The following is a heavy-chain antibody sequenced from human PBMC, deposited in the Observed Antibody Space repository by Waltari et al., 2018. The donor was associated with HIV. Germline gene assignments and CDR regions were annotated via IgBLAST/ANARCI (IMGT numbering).Heavy chain of an antibody. CDR2: IFHQGPT. D-gene: IGHD3-16*01. Sequence: QVHLKQWGAGLLKPSETLYLTCAIQGESFNDYYWSFRDFSWTWIRHSPGKGLEWIGQIFHQGPTNSNPSLRRRVSMSADSSNKQFSLRLSSVPAADTAVYYCAGGVSEDQIWGSYFDHWGQGTPVTVSS. J-gene: IGHJ5*02. CDR1: GESFNDYY. CDR3: AGGVSEDQIWGSYFDH. V-gene: IGHV4-34*02.